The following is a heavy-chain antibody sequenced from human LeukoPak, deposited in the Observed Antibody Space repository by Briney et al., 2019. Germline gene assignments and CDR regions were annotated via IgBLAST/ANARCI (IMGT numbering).Heavy chain of an antibody. D-gene: IGHD4-11*01. Sequence: GGSLRLSCAASGFTFSSYEMNGVRQAPGKGLEWVSYISSSGSTIYYADSVKGRFTISRDNAKNSLYLQMNSLRAEDTAVYYCARLTTVIGTTSRYNWFDPWGQGTLVTVSS. CDR1: GFTFSSYE. CDR3: ARLTTVIGTTSRYNWFDP. J-gene: IGHJ5*02. CDR2: ISSSGSTI. V-gene: IGHV3-48*03.